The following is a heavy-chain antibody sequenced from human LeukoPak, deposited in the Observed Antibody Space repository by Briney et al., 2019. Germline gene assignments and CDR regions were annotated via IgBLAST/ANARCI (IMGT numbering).Heavy chain of an antibody. CDR3: ARFSSSPKGGYYFDY. CDR1: GYTFTGYY. J-gene: IGHJ4*02. V-gene: IGHV1-2*02. CDR2: INPNSGGT. D-gene: IGHD6-6*01. Sequence: GASVKVSCKASGYTFTGYYMHWVRQAPGQGLEWMGWINPNSGGTNYAQKFQGRVTMTRDTSISTAYMELSRLRSEDTAVYYCARFSSSPKGGYYFDYWGQGTLVTVSS.